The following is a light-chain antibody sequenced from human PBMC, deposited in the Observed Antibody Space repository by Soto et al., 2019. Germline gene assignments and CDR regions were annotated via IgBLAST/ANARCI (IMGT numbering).Light chain of an antibody. CDR3: QQSYSTPQT. V-gene: IGKV1-39*01. CDR1: QSISSY. CDR2: AAS. J-gene: IGKJ1*01. Sequence: DIQITQSPSSLSSSVRDRVTITFRASQSISSYLNWYQQKPGKAPKVLIYAASSLQSGVPSRFSGSRSGTDFTLTISSLQPEDFATYYCQQSYSTPQTFGQGTKV.